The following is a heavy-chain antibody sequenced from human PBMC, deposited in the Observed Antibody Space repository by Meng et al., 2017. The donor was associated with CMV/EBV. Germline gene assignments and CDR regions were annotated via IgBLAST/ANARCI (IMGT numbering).Heavy chain of an antibody. CDR1: GFTFSSYW. Sequence: LSCAASGFTFSSYWMSWVRQAPGKGLEWVANIKQDGSKKYYVDSVKGRFTISRDNAKNSLYLQMNSLRAEDTAVYYCASVQRNYFDYWGQGTLVTVSS. CDR2: IKQDGSKK. D-gene: IGHD5-18*01. V-gene: IGHV3-7*01. CDR3: ASVQRNYFDY. J-gene: IGHJ4*02.